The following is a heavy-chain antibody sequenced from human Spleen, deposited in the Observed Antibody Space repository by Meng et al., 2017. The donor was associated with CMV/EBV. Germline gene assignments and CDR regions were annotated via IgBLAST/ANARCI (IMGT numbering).Heavy chain of an antibody. CDR3: ARGVAPAEHFDY. CDR2: INPFSGGS. J-gene: IGHJ4*02. V-gene: IGHV1-2*02. Sequence: SVKVSCKASGYSFTDYYMNWVRQAPGQGLQWMGWINPFSGGSKYAQKFQGRVTMTWDTSISTAYMDVNRLRSDDTAVYFCARGVAPAEHFDYWGQGSLVTVSS. CDR1: GYSFTDYY.